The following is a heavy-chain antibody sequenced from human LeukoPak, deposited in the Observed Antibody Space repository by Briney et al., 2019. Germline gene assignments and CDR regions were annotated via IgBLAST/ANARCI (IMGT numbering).Heavy chain of an antibody. CDR2: ISYDGSNK. CDR3: AKDFAKYCSGGCDFQH. Sequence: GGSLRLSCAASGFTFSSYAMHWVRQAPGKGLEWVAVISYDGSNKYYADSVKGRFTISRDNSKNTLYMQMNSLRAEDTAVHYCAKDFAKYCSGGCDFQHWGQGTLVTVS. D-gene: IGHD2-15*01. J-gene: IGHJ1*01. V-gene: IGHV3-30*18. CDR1: GFTFSSYA.